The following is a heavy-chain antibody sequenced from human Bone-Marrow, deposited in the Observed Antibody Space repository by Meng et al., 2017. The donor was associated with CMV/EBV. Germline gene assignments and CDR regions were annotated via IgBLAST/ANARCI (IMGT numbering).Heavy chain of an antibody. D-gene: IGHD4-11*01. J-gene: IGHJ6*01. CDR2: MNRNSGNT. CDR1: GCTFTSYD. CDR3: ARLDSNYYNYYYYGMDV. V-gene: IGHV1-8*01. Sequence: ASVQVSCKASGCTFTSYDCNCLRQATGQGREGMGWMNRNSGNTRYAQKFQGGLTMTRNTTISTSYMVLSSLRSADTAVYYCARLDSNYYNYYYYGMDVWGQGTTVTVSS.